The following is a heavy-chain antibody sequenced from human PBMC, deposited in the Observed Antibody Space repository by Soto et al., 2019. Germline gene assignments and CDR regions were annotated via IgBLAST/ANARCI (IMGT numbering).Heavy chain of an antibody. CDR1: GYTFTSYA. CDR3: AREGRELPFDY. CDR2: INAGNGNT. V-gene: IGHV1-3*01. Sequence: QVQLVQSGAEVKKPGASVKVSCKASGYTFTSYAMHWVRQAPGQRLEWMGWINAGNGNTKYPQKFQGRVTITRDTSASTAYMELSSLRSEDTAVYYCAREGRELPFDYWGQGTLVTVSS. D-gene: IGHD1-26*01. J-gene: IGHJ4*02.